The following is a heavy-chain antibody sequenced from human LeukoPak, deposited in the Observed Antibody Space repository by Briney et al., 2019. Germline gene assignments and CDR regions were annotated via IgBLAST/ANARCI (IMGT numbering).Heavy chain of an antibody. V-gene: IGHV4-31*03. CDR3: ARVSSSGYYDVEYFFDY. CDR2: IFYSGST. Sequence: SETLSLTCTVSGDSISSATYYWGWIRHHPGKGLEWIGHIFYSGSTYYNPSLKSRITISVDTSNNQFSLKLGSVTAADTAVYYCARVSSSGYYDVEYFFDYWGQGTLVTVSS. CDR1: GDSISSATYY. D-gene: IGHD3-22*01. J-gene: IGHJ4*02.